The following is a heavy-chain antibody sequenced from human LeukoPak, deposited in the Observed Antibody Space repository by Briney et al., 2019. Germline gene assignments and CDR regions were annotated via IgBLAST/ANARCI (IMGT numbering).Heavy chain of an antibody. CDR2: INTKTGNP. Sequence: ASVNVSCKASGYTFTGHAMNWVRQAPGQGPEWMGYINTKTGNPTYAQGFTGRFLQISSLKPEDTGVYYCAKGGWVAVTGMDSWGQGTLVTVSS. D-gene: IGHD6-19*01. V-gene: IGHV7-4-1*02. CDR3: AKGGWVAVTGMDS. CDR1: GYTFTGHA. J-gene: IGHJ4*02.